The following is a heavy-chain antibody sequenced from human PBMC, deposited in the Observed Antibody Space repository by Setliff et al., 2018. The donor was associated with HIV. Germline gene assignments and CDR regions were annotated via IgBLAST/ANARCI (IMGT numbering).Heavy chain of an antibody. CDR3: ARRTNGYAALDY. CDR2: IHTSGST. CDR1: GGSISSYY. J-gene: IGHJ4*02. D-gene: IGHD5-12*01. Sequence: PSETLSLTCTVSGGSISSYYWSWIRQPAGKGLEWIGRIHTSGSTNYNPSLKSRVTISVDTSKNQFSLKLRSVTAADTAVYFCARRTNGYAALDYWGQGTLVTVSS. V-gene: IGHV4-4*07.